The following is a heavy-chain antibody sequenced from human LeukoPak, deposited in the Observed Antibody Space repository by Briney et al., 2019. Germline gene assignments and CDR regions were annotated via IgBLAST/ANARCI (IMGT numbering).Heavy chain of an antibody. V-gene: IGHV4-59*08. CDR2: IYYSGST. Sequence: PSETLSLTCTVSGASISSYYWSWVRQPPGKGLEWIEYIYYSGSTSCNPSLKSRVTISVDTSKNQFSLKLTSVTAADTAVYYCARGDILTGYSYWGQGTLVTVSS. D-gene: IGHD3-9*01. CDR1: GASISSYY. CDR3: ARGDILTGYSY. J-gene: IGHJ4*02.